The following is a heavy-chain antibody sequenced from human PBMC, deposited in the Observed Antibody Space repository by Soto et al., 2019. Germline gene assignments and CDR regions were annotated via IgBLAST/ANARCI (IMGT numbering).Heavy chain of an antibody. J-gene: IGHJ5*02. CDR2: IYCSGST. CDR1: GGSISRYY. Sequence: SETLSLTCNVSGGSISRYYWSWIRQPPGKGLEWIGYIYCSGSTNYTPSLKIRVTISVDTSTNQISLKLSSVTAADTARYYWARDLYVGYYDFWRVYREQHWFDPWGQGTLVTVSS. CDR3: ARDLYVGYYDFWRVYREQHWFDP. D-gene: IGHD3-3*01. V-gene: IGHV4-59*01.